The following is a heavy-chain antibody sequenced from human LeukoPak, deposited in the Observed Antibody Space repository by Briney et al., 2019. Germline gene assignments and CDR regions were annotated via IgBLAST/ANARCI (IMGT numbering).Heavy chain of an antibody. CDR3: ARIPMVRGVIYYYYYMDV. V-gene: IGHV3-21*01. J-gene: IGHJ6*03. Sequence: GGSLRLSCAASGFTFDDYGMNWVRQAPGKGLEWVSSISSSSSYIYYADSVKGRFTISRDNAKNSLYLQMNSLRAEDTAVYYCARIPMVRGVIYYYYYMDVWGKGTTVTVSS. D-gene: IGHD3-10*01. CDR2: ISSSSSYI. CDR1: GFTFDDYG.